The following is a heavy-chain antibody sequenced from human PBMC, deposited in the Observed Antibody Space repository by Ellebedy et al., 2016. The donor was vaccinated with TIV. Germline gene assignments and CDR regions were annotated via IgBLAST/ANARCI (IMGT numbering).Heavy chain of an antibody. D-gene: IGHD6-19*01. CDR3: ARAFQYSSGWAFDY. CDR2: INHSGST. J-gene: IGHJ4*02. Sequence: MPSETLSLTCAVHGGSLSSDYWSWIRQSPEKGLEWIGEINHSGSTSYNPSLKSRVSISVDTPKKQFSLKLSSVTAADKAVYYCARAFQYSSGWAFDYWGQGTLVTVSS. V-gene: IGHV4-34*01. CDR1: GGSLSSDY.